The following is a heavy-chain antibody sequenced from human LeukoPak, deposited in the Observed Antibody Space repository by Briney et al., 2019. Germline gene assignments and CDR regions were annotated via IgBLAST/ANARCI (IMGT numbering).Heavy chain of an antibody. CDR3: ARFYGDDSPGYFDY. CDR1: GFTFSSYT. Sequence: GGSLRLSCAASGFTFSSYTMHWVRQAPGKGLEWVAVMSYDGNNKYYADSVKGRFTISRENSKNTAYLQMNSLRAEDTAVYYCARFYGDDSPGYFDYWGQGTLVSVSS. D-gene: IGHD4-23*01. V-gene: IGHV3-30-3*01. CDR2: MSYDGNNK. J-gene: IGHJ4*02.